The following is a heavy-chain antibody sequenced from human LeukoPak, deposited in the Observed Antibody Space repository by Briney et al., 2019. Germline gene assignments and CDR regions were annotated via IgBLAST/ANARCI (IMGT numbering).Heavy chain of an antibody. CDR2: ISGSGGST. Sequence: GGSLRLSFAASGFTFSSYAMSWVRQAPGKGLEWVSAISGSGGSTYYADSVKGRFTISRDNSKNTLYLQMNSLRAEDTAVYYCAKAPVVVPAAIDYWGQGTLVTVSS. CDR3: AKAPVVVPAAIDY. D-gene: IGHD2-2*02. CDR1: GFTFSSYA. J-gene: IGHJ4*02. V-gene: IGHV3-23*01.